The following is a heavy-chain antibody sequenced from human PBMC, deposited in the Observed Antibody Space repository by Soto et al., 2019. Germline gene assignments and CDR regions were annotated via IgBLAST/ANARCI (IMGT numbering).Heavy chain of an antibody. D-gene: IGHD2-15*01. Sequence: SETLSLTCAVYGGSFSGYYWSWIRQPPGKGLEWIGEINHSGSTNYNPSLKSRVTISVDTSKNQFSLKLSSVTAADTAVYYCARDCSGGSCSDAFDIWGQGTMVT. V-gene: IGHV4-34*01. CDR2: INHSGST. J-gene: IGHJ3*02. CDR1: GGSFSGYY. CDR3: ARDCSGGSCSDAFDI.